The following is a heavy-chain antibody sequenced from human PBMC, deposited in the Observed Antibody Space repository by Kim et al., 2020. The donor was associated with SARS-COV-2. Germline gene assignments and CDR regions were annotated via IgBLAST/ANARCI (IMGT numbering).Heavy chain of an antibody. Sequence: GSLRLSCGASGFTFSNYWMHWVRQAPGKGLVWVSRTNSDGSDTLYADSVKGRFTISRDNAKNTLFLQMNSLRAEDTAMYFCARNISGTYGGGVDYWGQGTLVTVSS. D-gene: IGHD1-26*01. V-gene: IGHV3-74*01. CDR1: GFTFSNYW. J-gene: IGHJ4*02. CDR2: TNSDGSDT. CDR3: ARNISGTYGGGVDY.